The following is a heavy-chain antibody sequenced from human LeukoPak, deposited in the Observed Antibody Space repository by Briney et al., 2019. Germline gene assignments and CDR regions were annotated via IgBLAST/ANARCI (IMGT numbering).Heavy chain of an antibody. CDR3: ARVGKNGWDSDH. J-gene: IGHJ4*02. CDR1: GFTFSTYS. V-gene: IGHV3-48*01. Sequence: GGSLRLSCAASGFTFSTYSMNWVRQAPGKGLEWVSYIDTGTSTIYYADSVKGRFTISKDNAKNSLYLQMDTLRAEDTAVYYCARVGKNGWDSDHWGQGTLVTVSS. CDR2: IDTGTSTI. D-gene: IGHD6-19*01.